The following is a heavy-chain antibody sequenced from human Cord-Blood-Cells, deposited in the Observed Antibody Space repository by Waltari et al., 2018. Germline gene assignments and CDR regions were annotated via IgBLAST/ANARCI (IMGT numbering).Heavy chain of an antibody. Sequence: QVQLVQSGAEVKKPGSSVKVSCKASGGTFSSYAISWVRPAPGQGLEWMGGIIPIFGTANYAQKFQGRVTITADKSTSTAYMELSSLRSEDTAVYYCARAGLDDFWSGYYYYGMDVWGQGTTVTVSS. CDR3: ARAGLDDFWSGYYYYGMDV. CDR1: GGTFSSYA. CDR2: IIPIFGTA. D-gene: IGHD3-3*01. V-gene: IGHV1-69*06. J-gene: IGHJ6*02.